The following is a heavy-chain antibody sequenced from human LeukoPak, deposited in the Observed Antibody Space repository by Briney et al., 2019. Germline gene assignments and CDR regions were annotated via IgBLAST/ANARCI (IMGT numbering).Heavy chain of an antibody. CDR3: ARDPQLGPFDY. V-gene: IGHV4-4*07. D-gene: IGHD6-6*01. J-gene: IGHJ4*02. CDR1: GGSISTSY. CDR2: IYTSGRT. Sequence: PSQSLSLTCTVAGGSISTSYWGWIRQPAGKGLEWIGRIYTSGRTNYHPSLKSRVTMSVDTSKKQFSLKLSSVTAADTAVYYCARDPQLGPFDYWGQGTLVTVSS.